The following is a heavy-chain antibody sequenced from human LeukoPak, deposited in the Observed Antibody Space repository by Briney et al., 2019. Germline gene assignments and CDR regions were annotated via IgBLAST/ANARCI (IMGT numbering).Heavy chain of an antibody. D-gene: IGHD3-10*01. CDR2: ISGSGGST. J-gene: IGHJ3*02. Sequence: GGSLRLSCAASGLTFSSYAMSWVRQAPGKGLEWVSAISGSGGSTYYADSVKGRFTISRDNSKNTLYLQINGLRAEDTAVYYCAKVRLLWFGELLSRGLDAFDIWGQGTIVTVSS. CDR1: GLTFSSYA. V-gene: IGHV3-23*01. CDR3: AKVRLLWFGELLSRGLDAFDI.